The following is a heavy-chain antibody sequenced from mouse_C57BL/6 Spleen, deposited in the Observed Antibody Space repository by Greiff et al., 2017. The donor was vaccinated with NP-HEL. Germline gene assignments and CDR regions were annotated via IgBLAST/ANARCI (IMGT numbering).Heavy chain of an antibody. D-gene: IGHD2-4*01. CDR3: ARDYDYDGGDY. V-gene: IGHV5-4*01. CDR1: GFTFSSYA. J-gene: IGHJ2*01. Sequence: EVKLQESGGGLVKPGGSLKLSCAASGFTFSSYAMSWVRQTPEKRLEWVATISDGGSYTYFPDNVKGRFTISRDNAKNNLYLQMSHLKSEDTAMYYCARDYDYDGGDYWGQGTTLTVSS. CDR2: ISDGGSYT.